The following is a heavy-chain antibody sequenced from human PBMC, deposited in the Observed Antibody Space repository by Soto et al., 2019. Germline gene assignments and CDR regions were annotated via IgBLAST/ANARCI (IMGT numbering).Heavy chain of an antibody. J-gene: IGHJ4*02. D-gene: IGHD3-22*01. V-gene: IGHV4-30-4*01. CDR2: IYYSGST. Sequence: SETLSLTCTVSCGSISSGDYYWSWIRQPPGKGLEWIGYIYYSGSTYYNPSLKSRVTISVDTSKNQFSLKLSSVTAADTAVYYCARAKNYYDSSGYYQLDYFDYWGQGTLVTVSS. CDR3: ARAKNYYDSSGYYQLDYFDY. CDR1: CGSISSGDYY.